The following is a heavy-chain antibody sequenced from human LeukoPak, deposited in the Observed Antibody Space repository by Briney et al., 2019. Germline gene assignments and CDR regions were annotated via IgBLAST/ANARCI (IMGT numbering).Heavy chain of an antibody. J-gene: IGHJ4*02. Sequence: PGRSLRLSCAASGFTFSSYGMHWVRQAPGKGLEWLAVIWYDGSNKYYADSVKGRFTISRDNSKNTLYLQMNSLRAEDTAVYYCARDMMMWELQSFDYWGQGTLVTVSS. V-gene: IGHV3-33*01. D-gene: IGHD1-26*01. CDR2: IWYDGSNK. CDR3: ARDMMMWELQSFDY. CDR1: GFTFSSYG.